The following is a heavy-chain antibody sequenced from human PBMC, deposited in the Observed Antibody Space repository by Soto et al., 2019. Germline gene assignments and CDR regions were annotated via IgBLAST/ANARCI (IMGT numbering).Heavy chain of an antibody. V-gene: IGHV4-34*01. J-gene: IGHJ5*02. CDR3: ARTGKFYYYDMSGLPFDP. CDR2: INHSGST. Sequence: SETLSLTCAVYGGSFSGYYWTWIRQPPGTGLEWIGEINHSGSTNYNPSLKSRVTISVDTSKNQFSLKLTSVTAADTAVYFCARTGKFYYYDMSGLPFDPWGPGVLVTSPQ. D-gene: IGHD3-22*01. CDR1: GGSFSGYY.